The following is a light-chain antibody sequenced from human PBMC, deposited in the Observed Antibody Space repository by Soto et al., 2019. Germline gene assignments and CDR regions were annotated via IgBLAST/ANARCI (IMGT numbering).Light chain of an antibody. J-gene: IGLJ2*01. CDR1: SSDVGGYNY. V-gene: IGLV2-8*01. CDR2: DVS. Sequence: QSVLTQPTSATGSPGQTVTISCTGTSSDVGGYNYVSWYQQHPGRAPKLMIYDVSKRPSGVPDRFSGSKSGNTASLTVSGLQTEDEADYYCCSYAGSNTQVFGGGTKLTVL. CDR3: CSYAGSNTQV.